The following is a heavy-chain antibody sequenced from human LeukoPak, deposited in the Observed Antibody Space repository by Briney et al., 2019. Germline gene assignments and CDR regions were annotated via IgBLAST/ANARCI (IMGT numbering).Heavy chain of an antibody. D-gene: IGHD2-2*01. Sequence: SETLSLTCAVYGGSFSGYYWSWIRQPPGKGLEWIGEINHSGSTNYNPSLKSRVTISVDTSKNQFSLKLSSVTAADTAMYYCARHRDCSSTSCYFFDYWGQGTLVTVSS. V-gene: IGHV4-34*01. CDR3: ARHRDCSSTSCYFFDY. CDR2: INHSGST. J-gene: IGHJ4*02. CDR1: GGSFSGYY.